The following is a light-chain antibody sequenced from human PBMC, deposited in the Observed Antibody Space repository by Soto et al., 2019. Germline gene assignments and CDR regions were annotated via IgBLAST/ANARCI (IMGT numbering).Light chain of an antibody. CDR1: SGHSSYA. CDR3: QTWGTGIVV. J-gene: IGLJ2*01. V-gene: IGLV4-69*01. Sequence: QSVLTQSPSASASLGASVKLTCTLSSGHSSYAIAWHQQQPEKGPRYLMNVNSDGSHSKGDGIPDRFSGSSSGAERYLTISSLQCEDEADYYCQTWGTGIVVFGGGTKVTVL. CDR2: VNSDGSH.